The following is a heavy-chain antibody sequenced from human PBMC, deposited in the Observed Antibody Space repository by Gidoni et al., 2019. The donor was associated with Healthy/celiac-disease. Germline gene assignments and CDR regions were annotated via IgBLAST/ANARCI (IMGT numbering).Heavy chain of an antibody. CDR2: IWYDGSNK. CDR3: ARDGDYGGNSVAFDI. J-gene: IGHJ3*02. V-gene: IGHV3-33*01. CDR1: GCTFSSYG. Sequence: QVQLVESGGGVVQPGRSLRLSCEASGCTFSSYGMHWVRQAPGKGLEWVAVIWYDGSNKYYADSVKGRFTISRDNSKNTLYLQMNSLRAEDTAVYYCARDGDYGGNSVAFDIWGQGTMVTVSS. D-gene: IGHD4-17*01.